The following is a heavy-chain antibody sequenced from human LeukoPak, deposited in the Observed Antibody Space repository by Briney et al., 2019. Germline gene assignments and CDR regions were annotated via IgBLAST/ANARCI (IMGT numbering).Heavy chain of an antibody. CDR2: IYYSGST. CDR3: ASTRRGYYYDSSA. Sequence: LRLSCAASGFTFSDYYWSWIRQHPGKGLEWIGYIYYSGSTYYNPSLKSRVTISVDTSKNQFSLKLSSVTAADTAVYYCASTRRGYYYDSSAWGQGTLVTVSS. D-gene: IGHD3-22*01. CDR1: GFTFSDYY. J-gene: IGHJ5*02. V-gene: IGHV4-31*02.